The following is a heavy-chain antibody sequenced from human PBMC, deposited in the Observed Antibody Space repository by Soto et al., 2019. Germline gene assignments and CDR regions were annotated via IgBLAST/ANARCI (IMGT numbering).Heavy chain of an antibody. CDR3: ARARGFDI. V-gene: IGHV4-34*01. J-gene: IGHJ3*02. CDR1: GGSFSGYY. Sequence: QVQLQQWGAGLLKPSETLSLTCAVCGGSFSGYYWSWIRQPPGKGLEWIGEINHSGSTNYNPSLKSRVTISVDTSKNQFSLKLSSVTAADTAVYYCARARGFDIWGQGTMVTVSS. CDR2: INHSGST.